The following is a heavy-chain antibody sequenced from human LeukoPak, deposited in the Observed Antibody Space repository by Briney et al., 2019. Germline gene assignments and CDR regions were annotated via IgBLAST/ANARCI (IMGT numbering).Heavy chain of an antibody. Sequence: PSETLSLTCTVSGGSISSGYYSSSWIRQPPGKGLEWIWHIYYNGSTYYNPSLKSGITISVNTSKNEYFLKRSSVTAADTAFYYGARVSMVRGVIEFDYWGQGTLVTVSS. D-gene: IGHD3-10*01. V-gene: IGHV4-30-4*01. CDR3: ARVSMVRGVIEFDY. CDR1: GGSISSGYYS. CDR2: IYYNGST. J-gene: IGHJ4*02.